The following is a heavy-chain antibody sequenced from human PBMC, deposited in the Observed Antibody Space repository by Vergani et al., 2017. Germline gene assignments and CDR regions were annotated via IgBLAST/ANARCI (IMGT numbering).Heavy chain of an antibody. CDR3: ARGSGYDPTYNWFDP. CDR2: ISGSGGST. V-gene: IGHV3-23*01. Sequence: EVQLLESGGGLVQPGGSLRLSCAASGFTFSSYSMSWVRQAPGKGLEWVSAISGSGGSTYYADSVKGRFTISRDNSKNTLYLQMNSLRPEDTAVYYCARGSGYDPTYNWFDPWGQGTLVTVSS. J-gene: IGHJ5*02. CDR1: GFTFSSYS. D-gene: IGHD5-12*01.